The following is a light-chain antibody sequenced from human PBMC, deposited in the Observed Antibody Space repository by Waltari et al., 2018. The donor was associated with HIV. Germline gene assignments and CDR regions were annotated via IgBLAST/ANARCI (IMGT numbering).Light chain of an antibody. J-gene: IGLJ3*02. CDR2: DVT. V-gene: IGLV2-11*01. Sequence: QSALTQPRSVSGSPGQSVTISCTGTSSDVGGYVYVSWYQQHPGKAPRLMIYDVTTRPSGVRDRFSGSKSGNTASLTISGLQAEDEAEYYCCSYAGAYTFWVFGGGTQLTVL. CDR3: CSYAGAYTFWV. CDR1: SSDVGGYVY.